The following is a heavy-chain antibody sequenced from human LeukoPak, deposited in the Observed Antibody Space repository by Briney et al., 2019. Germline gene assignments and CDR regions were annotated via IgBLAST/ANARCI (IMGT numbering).Heavy chain of an antibody. J-gene: IGHJ4*02. Sequence: AGGSLRLSCAASGFTFSSYAMSWVRQAPGKGLEWVSAISGSGGSTYYADSVKGRFTISRDNSKNTLYLQMNGLRAEDTAVYYCAKGYLGDFWSAYDYWGQGTLVTVSS. CDR3: AKGYLGDFWSAYDY. D-gene: IGHD3-3*01. CDR2: ISGSGGST. CDR1: GFTFSSYA. V-gene: IGHV3-23*01.